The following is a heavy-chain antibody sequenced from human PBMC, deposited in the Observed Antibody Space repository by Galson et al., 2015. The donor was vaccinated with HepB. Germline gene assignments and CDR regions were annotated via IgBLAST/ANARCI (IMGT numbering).Heavy chain of an antibody. D-gene: IGHD2-2*01. CDR1: GYTFTGYY. J-gene: IGHJ4*02. CDR3: ARDQRCSSTSCKGWF. CDR2: INPDSGGT. Sequence: SVKVSCKASGYTFTGYYMHWVRQAPGQGLEWMGWINPDSGGTNYAQKFQGRVTMTRDTSISTAYMELSRLRSDDTAVYYCARDQRCSSTSCKGWFWGQGTLVTVSS. V-gene: IGHV1-2*02.